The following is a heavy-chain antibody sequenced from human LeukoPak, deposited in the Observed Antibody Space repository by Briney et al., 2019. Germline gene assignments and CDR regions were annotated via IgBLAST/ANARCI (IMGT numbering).Heavy chain of an antibody. D-gene: IGHD7-27*01. J-gene: IGHJ3*02. Sequence: SGGSLRLSCAASGFTFSSYSMNWVRQAPGKGLEWVSSISSSSSYIYYADSVKGRFTISRDNAKNSLYLQMNSLRAEDTAVYYCARDQSNWGIDAFDIWGQGTMVTVSS. V-gene: IGHV3-21*01. CDR2: ISSSSSYI. CDR3: ARDQSNWGIDAFDI. CDR1: GFTFSSYS.